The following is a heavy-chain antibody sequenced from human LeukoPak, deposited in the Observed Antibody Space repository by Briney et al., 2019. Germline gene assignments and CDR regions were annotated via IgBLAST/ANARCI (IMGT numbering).Heavy chain of an antibody. CDR3: ARDLKLYYFDY. D-gene: IGHD6-6*01. J-gene: IGHJ4*02. V-gene: IGHV4-59*01. CDR2: IYYSGST. Sequence: SETLSLTCTVSGGSIGSYYWSWIRQPPGKGLEWIGYIYYSGSTNYNPSLKSRVTISVDTSKNQFSLKLSSVTAADTAVYYCARDLKLYYFDYWGQGTLVTVSS. CDR1: GGSIGSYY.